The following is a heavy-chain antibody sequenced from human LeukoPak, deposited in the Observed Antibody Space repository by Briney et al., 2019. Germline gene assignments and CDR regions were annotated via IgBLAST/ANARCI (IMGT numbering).Heavy chain of an antibody. CDR1: GFTFSTYA. J-gene: IGHJ4*02. V-gene: IGHV3-21*01. CDR3: ARDDSFGAWYFDY. CDR2: ISSSSTYI. D-gene: IGHD3-3*01. Sequence: PGGSLRLSCAASGFTFSTYAMTWVRQAPGKGLEWVSSISSSSTYIYYPDSVKGRFTISRDNAKNSLYLQMNSLRAEDTAVYYYARDDSFGAWYFDYWGQGTLVTVSS.